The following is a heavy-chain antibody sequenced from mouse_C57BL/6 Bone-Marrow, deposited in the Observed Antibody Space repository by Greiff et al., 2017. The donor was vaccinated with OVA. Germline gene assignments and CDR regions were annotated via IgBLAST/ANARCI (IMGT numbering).Heavy chain of an antibody. J-gene: IGHJ2*01. D-gene: IGHD2-5*01. CDR1: GYTFTDYE. V-gene: IGHV1-15*01. CDR3: TGSYSNYGDFDY. CDR2: IDPETGGT. Sequence: QVQLQQSGAELVRPGASVTLSCKASGYTFTDYEMHWVKQTPVHGLEWIGAIDPETGGTDYNQKFKGKAILTADKSSSTAYMELRSRTSEDSAVYYCTGSYSNYGDFDYCGQGTTLTVSS.